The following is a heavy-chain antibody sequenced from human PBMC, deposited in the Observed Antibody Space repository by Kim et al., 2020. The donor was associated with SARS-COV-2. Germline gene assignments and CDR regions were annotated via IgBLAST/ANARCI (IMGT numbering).Heavy chain of an antibody. D-gene: IGHD3-10*01. V-gene: IGHV3-23*01. CDR3: AKCRRRWFGESKYYYGMDV. J-gene: IGHJ6*02. CDR1: GFTFGSYA. CDR2: ISGSGGST. Sequence: GGSLRLSCAASGFTFGSYAMSWVRQAPGKGLEWVSAISGSGGSTYYADSVKGRFTISRDNSKNTLYLQMNSLRAEDTAVYYCAKCRRRWFGESKYYYGMDVWGQGTTVTVSS.